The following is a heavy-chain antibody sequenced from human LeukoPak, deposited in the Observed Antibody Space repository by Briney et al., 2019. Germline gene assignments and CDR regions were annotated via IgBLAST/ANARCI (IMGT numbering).Heavy chain of an antibody. Sequence: GGSLRLSCAASGFSFSSYAMSWVREAPGKGLEGVATITLTGSRTYFPDSGKGRFTLSSDNAKTSLYLQMHSLRAEDTAVYYCARARIAAALDYWGQGTLVTVSS. J-gene: IGHJ4*02. D-gene: IGHD6-13*01. CDR2: ITLTGSRT. V-gene: IGHV3-23*01. CDR3: ARARIAAALDY. CDR1: GFSFSSYA.